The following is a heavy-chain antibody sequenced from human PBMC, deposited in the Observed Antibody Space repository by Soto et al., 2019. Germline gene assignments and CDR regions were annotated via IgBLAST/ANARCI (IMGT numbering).Heavy chain of an antibody. D-gene: IGHD4-17*01. CDR3: VSYYGDRPYDY. V-gene: IGHV3-33*01. CDR1: GFTFSSYG. J-gene: IGHJ4*02. Sequence: PGGSLRLSCAASGFTFSSYGMHWVRQAPGKGLEWVAVIWYDGSNKYYAESVKGRFTISRDNSKNKLYLQMNSLRAEDTAVYYCVSYYGDRPYDYWGQGTLVTVSS. CDR2: IWYDGSNK.